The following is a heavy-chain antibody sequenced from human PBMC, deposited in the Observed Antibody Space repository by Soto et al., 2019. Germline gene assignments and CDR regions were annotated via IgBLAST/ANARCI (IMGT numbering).Heavy chain of an antibody. CDR3: ARGSPTSDHYYYYGMDV. CDR2: INSDGSST. J-gene: IGHJ6*02. Sequence: GGSLRLSCAASGFTFSSYWMHWVRQAPGKGLVWVSRINSDGSSTSYADSVKGRFTISRDNAKNTLYLQMNSLRAEDTAVYYCARGSPTSDHYYYYGMDVWGQGTTVTVSS. V-gene: IGHV3-74*01. CDR1: GFTFSSYW.